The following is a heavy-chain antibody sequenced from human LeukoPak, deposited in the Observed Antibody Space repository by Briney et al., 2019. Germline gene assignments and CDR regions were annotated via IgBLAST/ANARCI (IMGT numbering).Heavy chain of an antibody. V-gene: IGHV3-11*01. D-gene: IGHD2-15*01. Sequence: GGSLRLSCAASGFTFSDSFMNWIRQAPGKGLEWLSYISHSGSNLDYAESVRGRFTISRDNANHSLYLQINSLRAEDTAVYYCARGGSSGVPDYWGQGTLVTVSS. J-gene: IGHJ4*02. CDR3: ARGGSSGVPDY. CDR1: GFTFSDSF. CDR2: ISHSGSNL.